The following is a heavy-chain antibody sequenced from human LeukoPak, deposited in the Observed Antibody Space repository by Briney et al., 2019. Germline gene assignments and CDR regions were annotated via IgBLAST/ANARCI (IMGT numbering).Heavy chain of an antibody. V-gene: IGHV4-59*12. CDR3: ARGDYYDGGGRDWFDP. J-gene: IGHJ5*02. CDR2: LSYTGST. D-gene: IGHD3-22*01. Sequence: SETLSLTCAVSGASISNYYWSWIRQPPGKGLEWIGYLSYTGSTNYNPSLKSRVTMSVDTSQNQFSLRLSSVTAADTAVYFCARGDYYDGGGRDWFDPWGQGTLVTVSS. CDR1: GASISNYY.